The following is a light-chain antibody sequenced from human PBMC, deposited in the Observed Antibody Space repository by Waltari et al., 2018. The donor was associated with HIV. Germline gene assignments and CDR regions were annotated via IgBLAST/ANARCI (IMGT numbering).Light chain of an antibody. CDR1: QSLMTKNKETY. V-gene: IGKV2-28*01. CDR3: MQSLQTPLS. CDR2: LTS. Sequence: IVMTQSPPPLAVYPGETASISRTASQSLMTKNKETYLDWYVQKPGQAPQLLIYLTSERAAGVPHRISGTGTGTEFTLKIDTVEATDVGTYYCMQSLQTPLSFGQGTRLEIK. J-gene: IGKJ5*01.